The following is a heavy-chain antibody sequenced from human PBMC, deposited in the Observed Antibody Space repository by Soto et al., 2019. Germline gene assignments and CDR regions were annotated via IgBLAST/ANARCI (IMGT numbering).Heavy chain of an antibody. Sequence: QVQLVQSGAEVKKPGSSVKVSCKASGGTFSSYTISWVRQAPGQGLAWMGRIIPILGIANYAQKFQGRVTIPAHKSTSTAYMERSSLRSEDTAVYYCARDPRDGYFGWFDPWGQGTLVTVSS. D-gene: IGHD5-12*01. CDR2: IIPILGIA. CDR1: GGTFSSYT. CDR3: ARDPRDGYFGWFDP. J-gene: IGHJ5*02. V-gene: IGHV1-69*08.